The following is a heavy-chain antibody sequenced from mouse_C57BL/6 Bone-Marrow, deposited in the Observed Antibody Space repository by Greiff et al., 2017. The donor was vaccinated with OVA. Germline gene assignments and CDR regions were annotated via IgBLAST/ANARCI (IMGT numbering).Heavy chain of an antibody. CDR1: GYTFTSYW. V-gene: IGHV1-59*01. J-gene: IGHJ3*01. Sequence: VQLQQPGAELVRPGTSVTLSCKASGYTFTSYWMHWVKQRPGQGLEWIGVIDPSDSYTNYNQKFKGKATLTVDTSSSTAYMQLSSRTSEDSAVYYCARYGYDGLRFAYWGQGTLVTVSA. CDR2: IDPSDSYT. D-gene: IGHD2-2*01. CDR3: ARYGYDGLRFAY.